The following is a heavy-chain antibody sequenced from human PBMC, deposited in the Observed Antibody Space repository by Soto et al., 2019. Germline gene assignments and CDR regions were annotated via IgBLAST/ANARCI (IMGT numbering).Heavy chain of an antibody. D-gene: IGHD4-4*01. CDR2: IYYSGST. CDR3: ARATRYLTTTYYFDY. V-gene: IGHV4-31*03. Sequence: SETLSLTCTVSGGSISSGGYYWSWIRQHPGKGLEWIGYIYYSGSTYYNPSLKSRVTISVDTSKNQFSLKLSSVTAADTAVYYCARATRYLTTTYYFDYWGQGTLVTVSS. J-gene: IGHJ4*02. CDR1: GGSISSGGYY.